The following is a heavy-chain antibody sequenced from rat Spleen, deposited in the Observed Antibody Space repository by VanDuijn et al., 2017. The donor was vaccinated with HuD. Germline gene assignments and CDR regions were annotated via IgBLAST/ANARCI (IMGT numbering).Heavy chain of an antibody. CDR2: ISYSGST. V-gene: IGHV3-1*01. CDR3: ASEPLNYGGPHWFAY. Sequence: EVQLQESGPGLVKPSQSLSLTCSVTGYSITSNYWGWIRKFPGNKMEWMGYISYSGSTSFNPSLKSRISITRDTSKNQFFLQLNSVTTEDTATYYCASEPLNYGGPHWFAYWGQGTLVTVSS. D-gene: IGHD1-11*01. CDR1: GYSITSNY. J-gene: IGHJ3*01.